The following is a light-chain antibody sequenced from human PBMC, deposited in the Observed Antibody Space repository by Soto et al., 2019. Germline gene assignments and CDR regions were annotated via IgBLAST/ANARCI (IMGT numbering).Light chain of an antibody. CDR2: ATS. CDR1: QSVATN. V-gene: IGKV3-15*01. J-gene: IGKJ1*01. CDR3: QEYNNWPPWT. Sequence: ETVMTQSPASLSVSPGERATLSCRASQSVATNLAWYQQKPGQAPRLLIYATSTRATGVPARFSGSGSGTEFSLTISSLQSEDSAVYYCQEYNNWPPWTFGQGTKVEIK.